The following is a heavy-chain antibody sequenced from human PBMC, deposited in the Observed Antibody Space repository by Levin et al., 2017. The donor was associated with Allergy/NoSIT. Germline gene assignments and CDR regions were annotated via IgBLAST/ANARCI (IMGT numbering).Heavy chain of an antibody. CDR2: ISSSSSYI. V-gene: IGHV3-21*01. CDR3: ASGISSSGYYYMDV. Sequence: GESLKISCAASGFIFSSYSMNWVRQAPGKGLEWVSSISSSSSYIYFADAVKGRFTISRDNAKNSVYLQMNSLRDEDTAVYYCASGISSSGYYYMDVWGKGTTVTVSS. J-gene: IGHJ6*03. CDR1: GFIFSSYS. D-gene: IGHD6-13*01.